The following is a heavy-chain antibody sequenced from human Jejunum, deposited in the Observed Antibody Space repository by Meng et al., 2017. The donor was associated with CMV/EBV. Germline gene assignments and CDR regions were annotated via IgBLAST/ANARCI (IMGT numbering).Heavy chain of an antibody. CDR3: ATGVADFEY. V-gene: IGHV1-8*01. CDR1: GYTFTSYD. D-gene: IGHD6-19*01. Sequence: QLVQSGVEVKKPGASVKVSCKAFGYTFTSYDINWVRQGTGQGLEWMGWMNPNRGTTGYAQKFQGRVTMTRNISKSTAYMDLSSLRSEDTAVYYCATGVADFEYWGQGTLVTVSS. CDR2: MNPNRGTT. J-gene: IGHJ4*02.